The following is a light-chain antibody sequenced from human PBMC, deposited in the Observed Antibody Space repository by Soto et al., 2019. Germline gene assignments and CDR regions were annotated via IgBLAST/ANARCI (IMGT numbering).Light chain of an antibody. Sequence: DIVMTQSPLSLPVTPGEPASISCRSSQSLLHSNGNKKVDWYLQKPGQSPQLLISLGSNRASGVPDRFSGSGSGSDFTLTISSLQPEDFATYYCQQSLNTPYSFGQGTDLYVK. CDR1: QSLLHSNGNKK. CDR3: QQSLNTPYS. V-gene: IGKV2-28*01. J-gene: IGKJ2*03. CDR2: LGS.